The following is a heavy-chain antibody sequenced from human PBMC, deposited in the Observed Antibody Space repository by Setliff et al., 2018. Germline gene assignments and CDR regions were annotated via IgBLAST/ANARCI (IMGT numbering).Heavy chain of an antibody. CDR3: ARGPSNYDLLTGCDC. J-gene: IGHJ4*02. D-gene: IGHD3-9*01. Sequence: ASVKVSCKASGGTFSSYAISWVRQAPGQGLEWMGRINPSSGATIYARKFQGRVTMTSDTSITAAYMELSRLRSDDSAVYYCARGPSNYDLLTGCDCWGQGTLVTV. CDR2: INPSSGAT. V-gene: IGHV1-2*06. CDR1: GGTFSSYA.